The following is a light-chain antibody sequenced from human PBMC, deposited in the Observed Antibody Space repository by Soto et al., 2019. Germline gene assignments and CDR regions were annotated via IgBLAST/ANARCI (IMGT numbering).Light chain of an antibody. CDR3: LRSYSGATTYV. Sequence: QAVVTQEPSLTVSPGGTVNLTCGSSTGAVTSGHYPYWFQQKPGQAPRTLIYDTSNKHSWTPARFSGSLLGGKAALTLSGAQPEDESEYYCLRSYSGATTYVFGTGTKFTVL. V-gene: IGLV7-46*01. CDR1: TGAVTSGHY. CDR2: DTS. J-gene: IGLJ1*01.